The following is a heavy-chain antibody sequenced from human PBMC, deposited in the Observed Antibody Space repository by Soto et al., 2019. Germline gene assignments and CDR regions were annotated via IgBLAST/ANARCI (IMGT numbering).Heavy chain of an antibody. D-gene: IGHD3-22*01. CDR3: ASGPYYYDSSGYYTRFFDY. CDR1: GFTFSSYW. CDR2: IKQDGSEK. Sequence: GGSLRLSCAASGFTFSSYWMSWVRQAPGKGLEWVANIKQDGSEKYYVDSVKGRFTISRDNAKNSLYLQMNSLRAEDTAVYYCASGPYYYDSSGYYTRFFDYWGQGTLVTVS. J-gene: IGHJ4*02. V-gene: IGHV3-7*03.